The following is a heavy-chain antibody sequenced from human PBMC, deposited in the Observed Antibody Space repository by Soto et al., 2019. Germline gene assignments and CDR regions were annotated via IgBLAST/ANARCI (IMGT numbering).Heavy chain of an antibody. Sequence: EVQLVESGGGLVQPGGSLRLSCKASAFTFSSYWMNWVRHTPGKGLEWVAIIRKDGNEKIYVDSVKGRFTISRDNAQNSLYLQMNSLRVEDTAVYYCMGGYGWLSDSCGQGTLVTVSS. D-gene: IGHD6-19*01. CDR3: MGGYGWLSDS. CDR1: AFTFSSYW. CDR2: IRKDGNEK. V-gene: IGHV3-7*01. J-gene: IGHJ5*01.